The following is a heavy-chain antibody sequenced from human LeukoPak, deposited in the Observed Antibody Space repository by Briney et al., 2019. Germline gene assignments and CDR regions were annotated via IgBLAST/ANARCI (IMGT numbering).Heavy chain of an antibody. J-gene: IGHJ4*02. CDR2: THYIGST. D-gene: IGHD3-22*01. Sequence: SETLSLTCTVSGRSITSYYCSCIRQPPGKGLEWDGYTHYIGSTNYNPSLKSRGTMSVDTSKNQYSLKLSSVTATDTAVYYCARGYYDDSSGQYYRGVFDYWGQGTLVTVSS. V-gene: IGHV4-59*01. CDR3: ARGYYDDSSGQYYRGVFDY. CDR1: GRSITSYY.